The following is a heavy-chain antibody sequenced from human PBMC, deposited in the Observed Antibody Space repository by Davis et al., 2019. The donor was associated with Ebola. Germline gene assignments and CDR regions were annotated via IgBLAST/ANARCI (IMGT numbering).Heavy chain of an antibody. D-gene: IGHD6-19*01. J-gene: IGHJ4*02. Sequence: GESLKISCAASGFTFSDYYMSWIRQAPGKGPEWISYISTSGSYTNYADSVKGRFTISRDNAKNSLSLQMNSLRAEDTAVYYCARDISPSTPGLAVAVDFAYWGQGTLVTVSS. V-gene: IGHV3-11*06. CDR1: GFTFSDYY. CDR2: ISTSGSYT. CDR3: ARDISPSTPGLAVAVDFAY.